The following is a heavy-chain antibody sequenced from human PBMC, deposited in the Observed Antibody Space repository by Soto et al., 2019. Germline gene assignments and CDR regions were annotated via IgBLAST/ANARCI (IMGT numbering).Heavy chain of an antibody. V-gene: IGHV4-61*01. D-gene: IGHD6-13*01. CDR2: IYYSGST. J-gene: IGHJ4*02. Sequence: SETLSLTCTVSGGSVSSGSYYWSWIRQPPGKGLEWIGYIYYSGSTNYNPSLKSRVTISVDTSKNQFSLKLSSVTAADTAVYYCARAGGSSSWYDNYWGQGTLVTVSS. CDR1: GGSVSSGSYY. CDR3: ARAGGSSSWYDNY.